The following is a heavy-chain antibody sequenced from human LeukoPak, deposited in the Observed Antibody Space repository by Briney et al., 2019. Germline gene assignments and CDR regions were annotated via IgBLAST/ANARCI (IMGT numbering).Heavy chain of an antibody. J-gene: IGHJ4*02. CDR2: INAGNGNT. CDR1: GYTFTSYA. V-gene: IGHV1-3*01. Sequence: GASVKVSCKASGYTFTSYAMHWVRQAPGQRLEWMGWINAGNGNTKYSQKFQGRVTITRDTSASTAYMELSSLRSEDTAVYYCARVIMVRGSFTRFDYWGQGTLVTVSS. D-gene: IGHD3-10*01. CDR3: ARVIMVRGSFTRFDY.